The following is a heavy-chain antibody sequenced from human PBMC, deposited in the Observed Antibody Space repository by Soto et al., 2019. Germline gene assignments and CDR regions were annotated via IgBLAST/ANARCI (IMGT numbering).Heavy chain of an antibody. J-gene: IGHJ5*02. D-gene: IGHD3-3*01. CDR3: ARGGDFWYNNWFDP. CDR1: GGTFSSYA. V-gene: IGHV1-69*12. CDR2: IIPIFGTA. Sequence: QVQLVQSGAEVKKPGSSVKVSCKASGGTFSSYAISWVRQAPGQGLEWMGGIIPIFGTANYAQKFQGRVTXXAXEXTSTAYMELSSLRSEETAVYYCARGGDFWYNNWFDPWGQGTLVTVSS.